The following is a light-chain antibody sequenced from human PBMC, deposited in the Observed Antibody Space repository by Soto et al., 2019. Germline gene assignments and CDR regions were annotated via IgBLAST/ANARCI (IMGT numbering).Light chain of an antibody. CDR3: SSYTSIGTLV. J-gene: IGLJ2*01. V-gene: IGLV2-14*01. Sequence: QSVLTQPASVSGSPGQSITISCTGTSSDVGGYNYVSWYQQHPGKAPKLMIYEVSKWPSGVSNRFSGSKSDNTASLTISGLQAEDEADYYCSSYTSIGTLVFGGGTQLTVL. CDR1: SSDVGGYNY. CDR2: EVS.